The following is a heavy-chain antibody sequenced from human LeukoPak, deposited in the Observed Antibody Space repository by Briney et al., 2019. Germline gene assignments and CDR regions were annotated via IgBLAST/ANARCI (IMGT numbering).Heavy chain of an antibody. CDR3: ARDSRLYDYYYGMDV. J-gene: IGHJ6*02. Sequence: PSETLSLTCTVSGGSISSYYWSWIRQPPGKGLEWIGYIYYSGSTNYNPSLKSRVTISVDTSKNQFSLKLSSVTAADTAVYYCARDSRLYDYYYGMDVWGQGTTVTVSS. CDR2: IYYSGST. D-gene: IGHD2/OR15-2a*01. V-gene: IGHV4-59*01. CDR1: GGSISSYY.